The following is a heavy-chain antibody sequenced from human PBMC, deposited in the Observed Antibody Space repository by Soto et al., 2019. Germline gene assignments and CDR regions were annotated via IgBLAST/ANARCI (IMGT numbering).Heavy chain of an antibody. V-gene: IGHV4-59*08. CDR1: GGSISSYF. CDR2: IYYTGST. Sequence: QVQLQESGPGLVKPSETLALACTVSGGSISSYFWSWIRQAPGKGLEWIGYIYYTGSTNYSPSFKSRVTISVDTSKNQVSLKLASVTAADTAVYYCARHCGEAICLFDHWGQGTLVTVSS. J-gene: IGHJ4*02. CDR3: ARHCGEAICLFDH. D-gene: IGHD4-17*01.